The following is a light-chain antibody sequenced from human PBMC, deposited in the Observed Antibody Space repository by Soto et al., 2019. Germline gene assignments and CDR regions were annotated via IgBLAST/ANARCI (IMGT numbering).Light chain of an antibody. CDR2: GAS. J-gene: IGKJ1*01. Sequence: EIVLTQSPGTLSLSPGERVILSCRASQSVSSSYLAWYQQKPGQAPRLLIYGASSRATGIPDRFSGSGSGTDFTLTISGLEPEDFAVYFCQQYGSSPRTFGQGTKVEIK. CDR1: QSVSSSY. V-gene: IGKV3-20*01. CDR3: QQYGSSPRT.